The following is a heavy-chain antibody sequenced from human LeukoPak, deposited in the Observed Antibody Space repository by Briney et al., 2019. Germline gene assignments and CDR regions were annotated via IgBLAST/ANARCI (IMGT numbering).Heavy chain of an antibody. V-gene: IGHV3-64*01. Sequence: SGGSLRLSCAASGFTFSSYAMHWVRQAPGKGLEYVSAISSNGGSTYYANSVKGRFTISRDNSKNTLYLQMGSLRAEDMAVYYCASSQVPAAPFDYWGQGTLVTVSS. CDR1: GFTFSSYA. CDR2: ISSNGGST. CDR3: ASSQVPAAPFDY. D-gene: IGHD2-2*01. J-gene: IGHJ4*02.